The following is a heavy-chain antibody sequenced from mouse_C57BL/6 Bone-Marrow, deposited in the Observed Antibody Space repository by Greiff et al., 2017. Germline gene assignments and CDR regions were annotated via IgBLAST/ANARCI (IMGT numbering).Heavy chain of an antibody. Sequence: EVQLVESGGGLVKPGGSLKLSCAASGFTFSSYAMSWVRQTPEKRLEWVATISDGGSYTYYPDNVKGRFTISRDNAKNNLYLQMSHLKSEDTAMYYCARDNYYGSSYSYYAMDYWGQGTSVTVSS. D-gene: IGHD1-1*01. CDR3: ARDNYYGSSYSYYAMDY. CDR1: GFTFSSYA. CDR2: ISDGGSYT. J-gene: IGHJ4*01. V-gene: IGHV5-4*01.